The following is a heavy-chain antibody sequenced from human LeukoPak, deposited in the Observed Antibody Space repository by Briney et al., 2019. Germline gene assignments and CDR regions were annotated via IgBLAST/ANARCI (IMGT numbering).Heavy chain of an antibody. CDR1: GYTFTSYG. CDR3: ARCPFVDYELNYYYGMDV. CDR2: ISAYNGNT. V-gene: IGHV1-18*01. J-gene: IGHJ6*02. Sequence: GASVKVSCKAPGYTFTSYGISWVRQAPGQGLEWMGWISAYNGNTNYAQKLQGRVTMTTDTSTSTAYMELRSLRSDDTAVYYCARCPFVDYELNYYYGMDVWGQGTTVTVSS. D-gene: IGHD4-17*01.